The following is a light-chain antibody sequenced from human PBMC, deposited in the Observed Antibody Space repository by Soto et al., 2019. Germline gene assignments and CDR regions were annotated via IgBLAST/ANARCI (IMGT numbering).Light chain of an antibody. CDR1: QGISSY. J-gene: IGKJ4*01. CDR2: DAA. V-gene: IGKV1-9*01. Sequence: DIQLTQSPSFLSASVGDRVTVTCRASQGISSYLAWYQKKPGKAPNLLIYDAATLLSGVPSRFSGSGSGTEFTLTISSLQPEDFATYYCQQLSTYPLTFGGGTKVEIK. CDR3: QQLSTYPLT.